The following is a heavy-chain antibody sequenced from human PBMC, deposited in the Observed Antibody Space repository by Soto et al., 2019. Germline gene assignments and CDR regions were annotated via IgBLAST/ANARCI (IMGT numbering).Heavy chain of an antibody. Sequence: PSETLSLTCTVSGGSISRYYWNWIRQPPGKGLEWIGYIYYSGSTNYNPSLKSRVTISVDTSKNQFSLKLSSVTAADTAVYYCARDPSSGSYYGWFDPWGQGTLVTVSS. CDR1: GGSISRYY. J-gene: IGHJ5*02. CDR3: ARDPSSGSYYGWFDP. CDR2: IYYSGST. D-gene: IGHD3-10*01. V-gene: IGHV4-59*01.